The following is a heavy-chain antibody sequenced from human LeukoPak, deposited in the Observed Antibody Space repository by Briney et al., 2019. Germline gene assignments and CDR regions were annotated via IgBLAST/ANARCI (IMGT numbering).Heavy chain of an antibody. V-gene: IGHV3-66*01. CDR2: IYSGGST. D-gene: IGHD1-26*01. CDR1: GFTVSSNY. Sequence: GGSPRLSCAASGFTVSSNYMSWVRQAPGKGLEWVSVIYSGGSTYYADSVKGRFTISRDNSKNTLYLQMNSLRAEDTAVYYCAKTMGAIDHDCWGQGTLVTVSS. CDR3: AKTMGAIDHDC. J-gene: IGHJ4*02.